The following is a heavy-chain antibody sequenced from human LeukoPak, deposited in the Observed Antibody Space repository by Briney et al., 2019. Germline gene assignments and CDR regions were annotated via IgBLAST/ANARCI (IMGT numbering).Heavy chain of an antibody. J-gene: IGHJ4*02. CDR2: ISYDGSNK. CDR3: AKEGYSSSSSFDY. Sequence: GGSLRLSCAASGFTFSSYDMHWVRQAPGKGLEWVAVISYDGSNKYYADSMKGRFTISRDNSKNTLYLQINSLRAEDTAVYYCAKEGYSSSSSFDYWGQGTLVTVSS. CDR1: GFTFSSYD. V-gene: IGHV3-30*18. D-gene: IGHD6-6*01.